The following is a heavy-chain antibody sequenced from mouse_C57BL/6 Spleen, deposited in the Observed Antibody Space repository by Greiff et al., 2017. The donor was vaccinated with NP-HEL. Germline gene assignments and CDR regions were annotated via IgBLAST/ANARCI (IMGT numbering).Heavy chain of an antibody. Sequence: QVQLQQPGAELVRPGSSVKLSCKASGYTFTSYWMHWVKQRPIQGLEWIGNIDPSDSETHYNQKFKGKDTLSVVTSSSTAYMQHRSLTSEDSAVYDGERRGELGRGYWYFDVWGTGTTVTVSS. V-gene: IGHV1-52*01. CDR2: IDPSDSET. CDR3: ERRGELGRGYWYFDV. J-gene: IGHJ1*03. D-gene: IGHD4-1*01. CDR1: GYTFTSYW.